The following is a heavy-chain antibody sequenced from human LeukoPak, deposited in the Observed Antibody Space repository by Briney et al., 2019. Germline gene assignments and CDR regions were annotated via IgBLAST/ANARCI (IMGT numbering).Heavy chain of an antibody. Sequence: PGGSLRLSCAASGLTFSSHWMHWVRQAPGKGLEWVAVISYDGSNKYYADSVKGRFTISRDNSKNTLYLQMNSLRAEDTAVYYCARDRGDYVWGSYPLDYWGQGTLVTVSS. CDR2: ISYDGSNK. D-gene: IGHD3-16*02. CDR3: ARDRGDYVWGSYPLDY. CDR1: GLTFSSHW. V-gene: IGHV3-30-3*01. J-gene: IGHJ4*02.